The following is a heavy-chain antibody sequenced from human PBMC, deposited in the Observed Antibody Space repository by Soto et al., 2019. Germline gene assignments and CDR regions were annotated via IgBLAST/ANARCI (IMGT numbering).Heavy chain of an antibody. J-gene: IGHJ3*02. CDR2: INPNSGGT. CDR3: ARGGAFDI. V-gene: IGHV1-2*02. Sequence: ASVKVSCKASGGTFSSYAISWVRQAPGQGLEWMGWINPNSGGTNYAQKFQGRVTMTRDTSISTAYMELSRLRSEDTAVYYCARGGAFDIWGQGTMVTVSS. CDR1: GGTFSSYA.